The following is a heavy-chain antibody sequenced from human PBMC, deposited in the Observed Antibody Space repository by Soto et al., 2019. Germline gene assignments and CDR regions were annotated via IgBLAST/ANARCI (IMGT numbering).Heavy chain of an antibody. CDR3: AREAIVAGATTGMDV. D-gene: IGHD1-26*01. Sequence: ASVKVSCKASGYTLTTFFMDWVRQAPGQGLEWMGVINPGYPAGRSTTYAQKYQGRVTMTTDTYTSTVYMELSRLRSDDTAVYYCAREAIVAGATTGMDVWGQRTTGTVSS. CDR2: INPGYPAGRST. J-gene: IGHJ6*02. V-gene: IGHV1-46*01. CDR1: GYTLTTFF.